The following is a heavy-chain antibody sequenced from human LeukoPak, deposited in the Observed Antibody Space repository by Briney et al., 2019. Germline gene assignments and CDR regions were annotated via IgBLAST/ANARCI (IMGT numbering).Heavy chain of an antibody. V-gene: IGHV4-30-2*01. CDR2: IYHSGST. J-gene: IGHJ5*01. Sequence: SETLSLTCTVSGGSISSGGYYWSWIRQPPGKGLEWIGYIYHSGSTYYNPSLKSRVTISVDRSKDQFSLKLSSVTAADTAVYYCARAPSHDNWFDPWGQGTLVTVSS. CDR3: ARAPSHDNWFDP. CDR1: GGSISSGGYY.